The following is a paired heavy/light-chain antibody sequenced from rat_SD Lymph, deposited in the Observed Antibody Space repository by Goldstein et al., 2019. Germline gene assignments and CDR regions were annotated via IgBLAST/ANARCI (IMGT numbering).Heavy chain of an antibody. CDR2: ISYSGST. CDR1: GYSITSNY. Sequence: EVQLQESGPGLVKPSQSLSLTCSVTGYSITSNYWGWIRKFPGNKMEWMGYISYSGSTSYNPSLKSRISITRDTSKNQFFLQLNSVTTEDTATYYCARSHGGYPYYFDYWGQGVMVTVSS. J-gene: IGHJ2*01. D-gene: IGHD1-11*01. V-gene: IGHV3-1*01. CDR3: ARSHGGYPYYFDY.
Light chain of an antibody. CDR2: FAS. J-gene: IGKJ2-1*01. CDR3: QQSYSLPRT. CDR1: QGISTS. Sequence: DIVLTQSPATLSVTPGESVSLSCRASQGISTSIHWYQQKSNESPRLLIKFASQSISGIPSRFSGSGSGTDFTLSINRVESEDFSVYYCQQSYSLPRTFGAGTKLELK. V-gene: IGKV5S2*01.